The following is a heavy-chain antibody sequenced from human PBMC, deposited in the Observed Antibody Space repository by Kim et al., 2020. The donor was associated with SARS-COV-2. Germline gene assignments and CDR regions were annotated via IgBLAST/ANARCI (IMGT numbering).Heavy chain of an antibody. CDR1: GGSVSSGSYY. D-gene: IGHD2-15*01. V-gene: IGHV4-61*01. CDR2: IYYSGST. CDR3: ASGESGYCSGGSCYFGRIFDY. J-gene: IGHJ4*02. Sequence: SETLSLTCTVSGGSVSSGSYYWSWIRQPPGKGLEWIGYIYYSGSTNYNPSLKSRVTISVDTSKNQFSLKLSSVTAADTAVYYCASGESGYCSGGSCYFGRIFDYWGQGTLVTVSS.